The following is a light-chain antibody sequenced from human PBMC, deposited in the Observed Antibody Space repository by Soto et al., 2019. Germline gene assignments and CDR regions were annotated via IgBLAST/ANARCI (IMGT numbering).Light chain of an antibody. Sequence: QSALTQPASVSGSRGQSITVSCTGTSRDIGTSNLVSWYQQYPGKAPRLMIHEVTDRPSGLSYRFYDSKSGNTPSLTISSLQPEDEADYSCYSFTDISTSLFVFGTGAKVTVL. CDR3: YSFTDISTSLFV. V-gene: IGLV2-23*02. CDR1: SRDIGTSNL. J-gene: IGLJ1*01. CDR2: EVT.